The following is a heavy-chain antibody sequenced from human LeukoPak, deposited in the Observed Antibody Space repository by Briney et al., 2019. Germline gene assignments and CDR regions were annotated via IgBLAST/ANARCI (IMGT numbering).Heavy chain of an antibody. CDR1: GGSISSYY. Sequence: PSETLSLTCTVSGGSISSYYWSWIRQPPGKGLEWIGYIYYSGSTYYNPSLKSRVTISVDTSKNQFSPKLSSVTAADTAVYYCARYLLVTMVRGVSFDYWGQGTLVTVSS. D-gene: IGHD3-10*01. CDR3: ARYLLVTMVRGVSFDY. CDR2: IYYSGST. V-gene: IGHV4-59*12. J-gene: IGHJ4*02.